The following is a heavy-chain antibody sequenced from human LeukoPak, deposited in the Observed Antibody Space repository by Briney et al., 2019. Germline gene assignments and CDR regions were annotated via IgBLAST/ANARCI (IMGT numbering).Heavy chain of an antibody. CDR3: AKDPVSLGIAVAGTENY. D-gene: IGHD6-19*01. V-gene: IGHV3-23*01. J-gene: IGHJ4*02. Sequence: QPGGSLRLSCAASGFTFSSYAMSWVRQAPGKGLEWVSAISGSGGSTYYADSVKGRFTISRDNSKNTLYLQMSSLRAEDTAVYYCAKDPVSLGIAVAGTENYWGQGTLVTVSS. CDR1: GFTFSSYA. CDR2: ISGSGGST.